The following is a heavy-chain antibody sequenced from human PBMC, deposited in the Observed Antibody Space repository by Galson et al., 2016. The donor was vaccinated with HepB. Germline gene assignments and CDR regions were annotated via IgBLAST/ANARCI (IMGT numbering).Heavy chain of an antibody. CDR3: ARQDVDIVVTIGWFDP. Sequence: SETLSLTCTVSGGSISSSDYCWGWIRQTPGKGLEWIVSMYYTGSRYYNPSLKSRVTMSMDTSNNQFSLNLTSVTAADTAVHYCARQDVDIVVTIGWFDPWGQGTQVTVSS. J-gene: IGHJ5*02. CDR1: GGSISSSDYC. CDR2: MYYTGSR. V-gene: IGHV4-39*01. D-gene: IGHD5-12*01.